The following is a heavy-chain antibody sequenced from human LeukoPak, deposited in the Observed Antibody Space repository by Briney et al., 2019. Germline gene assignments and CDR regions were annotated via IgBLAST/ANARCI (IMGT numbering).Heavy chain of an antibody. D-gene: IGHD6-6*01. CDR1: GFAFSGSA. J-gene: IGHJ4*02. CDR2: IKSKTDGGTT. CDR3: TMQYSSSSGSFDY. V-gene: IGHV3-15*01. Sequence: GGSLRLSCVASGFAFSGSAMHWVRQASGKGLEWVGRIKSKTDGGTTDYAAPVKGRFTISRDDSKNTLYLQMNSLKTEDTAVYYCTMQYSSSSGSFDYWGQGTLVTVSS.